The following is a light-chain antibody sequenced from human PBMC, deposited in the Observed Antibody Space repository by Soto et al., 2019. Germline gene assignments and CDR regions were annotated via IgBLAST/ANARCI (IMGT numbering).Light chain of an antibody. CDR1: NSDVGSYNL. V-gene: IGLV2-23*02. CDR3: CSYGGYSTFVI. J-gene: IGLJ2*01. Sequence: QSVLTQPASVSGSPGQSITISCTGANSDVGSYNLISWYQQHPGKAPKLIIYEADKRPSGVSDRFSGSKSGNTASLTISGLQAEDEADYHCCSYGGYSTFVIFGGGTKLTVL. CDR2: EAD.